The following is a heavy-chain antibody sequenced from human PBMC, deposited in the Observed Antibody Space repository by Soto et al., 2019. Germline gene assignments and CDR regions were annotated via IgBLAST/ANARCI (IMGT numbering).Heavy chain of an antibody. J-gene: IGHJ5*02. Sequence: PSETLSLTCTVSGGSISSYYWSWIRQPPGKGLEWIGYIYYSGSTNYNPSLKSRVTVSVDTSKNQFSLKLSSVTAADTAVYYCARGGNSPRFDPWGQGTLVTVSS. CDR3: ARGGNSPRFDP. CDR1: GGSISSYY. D-gene: IGHD6-13*01. CDR2: IYYSGST. V-gene: IGHV4-59*01.